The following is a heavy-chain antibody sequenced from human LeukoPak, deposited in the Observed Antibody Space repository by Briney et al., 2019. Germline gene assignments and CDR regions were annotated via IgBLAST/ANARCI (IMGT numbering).Heavy chain of an antibody. V-gene: IGHV3-53*01. D-gene: IGHD3-22*01. CDR3: ARVNYYDTKIDP. CDR1: GFTVSGNY. CDR2: IYSDDTT. J-gene: IGHJ5*02. Sequence: GGSLRLSCAVSGFTVSGNYMSWIRQAPGKGLEWVSLIYSDDTTLYADSVKGRFTISRDISKNTLYLQMSSLRADDMAVYFCARVNYYDTKIDPWGPGTLVTVSS.